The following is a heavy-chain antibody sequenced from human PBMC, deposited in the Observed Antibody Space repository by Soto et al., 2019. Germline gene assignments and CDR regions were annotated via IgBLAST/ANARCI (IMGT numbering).Heavy chain of an antibody. CDR3: ARKSSGWYLDY. CDR2: ISSSSNTI. V-gene: IGHV3-48*01. D-gene: IGHD6-19*01. CDR1: GFTFSSYS. J-gene: IGHJ4*02. Sequence: VQLVESGGGLEQPGGSLRLSCTASGFTFSSYSMNWVRRAPGKGLEWVSYISSSSNTIYYADSVKGRFTISRDNAKNSLYLQMNSLRAEDTAVYYCARKSSGWYLDYWGQGTLVTVSS.